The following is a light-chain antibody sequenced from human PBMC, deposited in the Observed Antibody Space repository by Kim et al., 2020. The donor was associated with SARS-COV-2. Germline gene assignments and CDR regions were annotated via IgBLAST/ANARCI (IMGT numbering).Light chain of an antibody. CDR3: CSYAGSSTFVI. J-gene: IGLJ2*01. CDR2: EVS. CDR1: SRDVGNYNR. V-gene: IGLV2-23*02. Sequence: GTSRDVGNYNRESWYKKRPGKAPNLIICEVSKRPAGVSNRFSGSKSGDTASLTISGLQAEDESDYYCCSYAGSSTFVIFGGGTKVTVL.